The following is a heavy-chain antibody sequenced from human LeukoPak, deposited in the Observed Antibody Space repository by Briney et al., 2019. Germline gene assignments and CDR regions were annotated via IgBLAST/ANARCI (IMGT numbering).Heavy chain of an antibody. V-gene: IGHV3-7*01. Sequence: PGGSLRLSCAASGFTFRTYWMSWVRQAPGKGLEWVANIKQDGSEEYYVGSVKGRFTISRDNAKNSLYLQMNSLRAEDTAEYYCAIRGIVDGYKCAFDIWGQGTMVTVSS. CDR2: IKQDGSEE. J-gene: IGHJ3*02. CDR1: GFTFRTYW. D-gene: IGHD5-24*01. CDR3: AIRGIVDGYKCAFDI.